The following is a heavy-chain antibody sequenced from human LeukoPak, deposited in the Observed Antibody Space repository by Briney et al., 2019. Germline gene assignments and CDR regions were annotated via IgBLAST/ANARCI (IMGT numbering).Heavy chain of an antibody. CDR3: ARSSGYYSSPFDY. D-gene: IGHD3-22*01. CDR2: INPNSGGT. CDR1: GGTFSSYA. Sequence: GASVKVSCKASGGTFSSYAISWVRQAPGQGLEWMGWINPNSGGTNYAQKFQGRVTMTRDTSISTAYMELSRLRSDDTAVYYCARSSGYYSSPFDYWGQGTLVTVSS. V-gene: IGHV1-2*02. J-gene: IGHJ4*02.